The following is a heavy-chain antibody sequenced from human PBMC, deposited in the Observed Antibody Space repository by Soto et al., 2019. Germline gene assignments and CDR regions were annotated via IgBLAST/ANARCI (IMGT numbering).Heavy chain of an antibody. J-gene: IGHJ6*02. CDR2: IIPIFGTA. V-gene: IGHV1-69*01. Sequence: QVRLVQSGAAVKRPGSSVKVSCKASGGTFSSYTISWVRQAPGQGLEWMGGIIPIFGTATYAQKFQDRVTISADESTATAYMEVTSLTSEDTALYYCATRGPGANIYSYYHMDVWGQGTTVTVFS. CDR1: GGTFSSYT. CDR3: ATRGPGANIYSYYHMDV.